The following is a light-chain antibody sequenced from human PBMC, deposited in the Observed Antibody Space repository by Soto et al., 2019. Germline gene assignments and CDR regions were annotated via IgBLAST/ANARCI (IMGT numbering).Light chain of an antibody. CDR2: EVN. Sequence: QSVLTQPPSASGSPGQSVTISCTGTSSDVGGYNYVSWYQQHPGKAPKVMIYEVNKRPSGVPDRFSGSKSGNTASLTVSGLQAEDEADYFCKSYPGIKNWVFGGGTKLTVL. CDR1: SSDVGGYNY. J-gene: IGLJ3*02. V-gene: IGLV2-8*01. CDR3: KSYPGIKNWV.